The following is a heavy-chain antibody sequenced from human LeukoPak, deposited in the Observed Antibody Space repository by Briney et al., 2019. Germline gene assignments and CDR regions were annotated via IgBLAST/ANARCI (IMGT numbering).Heavy chain of an antibody. CDR3: GKGCQKDRFDY. V-gene: IGHV3-23*01. CDR2: LSGSGGTT. Sequence: PGGSLRLSCAASGFTFSSNATSWDRHAPGKGREWVSQLSGSGGTTYYTDSVKGRFTISTDNSKNTLYLQVNSLRAKDTAVYYCGKGCQKDRFDYWGQRTLVTVSS. J-gene: IGHJ4*03. CDR1: GFTFSSNA.